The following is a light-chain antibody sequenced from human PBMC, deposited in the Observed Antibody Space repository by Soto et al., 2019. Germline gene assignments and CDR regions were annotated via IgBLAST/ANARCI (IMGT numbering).Light chain of an antibody. CDR3: QQYGSLSWT. Sequence: ELVMTQSPTTLSVSPGERATLSCRASQSFSSNVAWYQQKPGQAPRIIIFGASGRATGIPDRFSGSGSGTDFTLTISRLEPEDFAVYYCQQYGSLSWTFGQGTKVDI. V-gene: IGKV3-20*01. J-gene: IGKJ1*01. CDR2: GAS. CDR1: QSFSSN.